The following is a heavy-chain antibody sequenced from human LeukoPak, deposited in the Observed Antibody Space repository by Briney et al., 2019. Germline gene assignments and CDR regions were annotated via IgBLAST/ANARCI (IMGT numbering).Heavy chain of an antibody. Sequence: SETLSLTCTVSGDSISSYYWSWIRQPPGKGLEWIGYIYYSGSTNYNPSLKSRVTISVDTSKNQFSLKLSSVTAADTAVYYCAGGPRESYYNWFDPWGQGTLVTVSS. CDR3: AGGPRESYYNWFDP. V-gene: IGHV4-59*01. CDR2: IYYSGST. D-gene: IGHD3-10*01. J-gene: IGHJ5*02. CDR1: GDSISSYY.